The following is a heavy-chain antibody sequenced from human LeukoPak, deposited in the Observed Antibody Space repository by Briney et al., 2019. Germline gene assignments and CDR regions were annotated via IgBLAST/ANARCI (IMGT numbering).Heavy chain of an antibody. J-gene: IGHJ4*02. V-gene: IGHV3-74*01. CDR3: ASHYYDRSGYY. Sequence: GGSLRLSCAGSGFTFSSYWMHWVRKAPAKGLVWVSRINSDGSSTSYADSVKGRFTISRDNAKNTAYLQMKSLRAEETAVYYCASHYYDRSGYYWGQGTLVTVSS. D-gene: IGHD3-22*01. CDR2: INSDGSST. CDR1: GFTFSSYW.